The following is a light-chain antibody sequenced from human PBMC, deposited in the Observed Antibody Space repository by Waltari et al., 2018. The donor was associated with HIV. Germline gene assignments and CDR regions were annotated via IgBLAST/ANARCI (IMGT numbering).Light chain of an antibody. CDR2: EVF. J-gene: IGLJ1*01. Sequence: QSALTQPASVSGSPGQSITIPCTGTSSDIVHRNLVFWYQQHPGKVPKLIIYEVFNRPSGVSNRFSGSKSGNTASLTISGLQPEDEADYYCSSYRGVSNYVFGTGTKVTVL. V-gene: IGLV2-14*01. CDR1: SSDIVHRNL. CDR3: SSYRGVSNYV.